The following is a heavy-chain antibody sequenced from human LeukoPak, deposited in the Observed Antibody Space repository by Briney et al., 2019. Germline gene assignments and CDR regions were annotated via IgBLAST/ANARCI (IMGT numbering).Heavy chain of an antibody. CDR3: ARDRTGRNTAQDDY. J-gene: IGHJ4*02. CDR2: IYYTGGT. CDR1: GYSISSGYY. D-gene: IGHD5-18*01. V-gene: IGHV4-38-2*02. Sequence: PSETLSLTCSVSGYSISSGYYWGWIRQPPGRGLEWIGSIYYTGGTLYNPSLKSRVSMSVDTSTNQLSLKLTSVTAADTAVYYCARDRTGRNTAQDDYWGQGTLVTVSS.